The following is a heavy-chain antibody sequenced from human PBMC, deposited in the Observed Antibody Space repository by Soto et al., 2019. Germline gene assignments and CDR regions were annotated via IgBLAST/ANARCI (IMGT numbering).Heavy chain of an antibody. Sequence: QVQLVESGEAWSNLGGPLGLPWAPFGSPLSAYNLAGFAKVPGKGLEWVSYISSSGSTIYYADSVKGRFTISRDNAKNSLYLQMNSLRAEDTAVYYCARDWRGSDYWGQGTLVTVSS. CDR3: ARDWRGSDY. J-gene: IGHJ4*02. D-gene: IGHD3-3*01. V-gene: IGHV3-11*01. CDR1: GSPLSAYN. CDR2: ISSSGSTI.